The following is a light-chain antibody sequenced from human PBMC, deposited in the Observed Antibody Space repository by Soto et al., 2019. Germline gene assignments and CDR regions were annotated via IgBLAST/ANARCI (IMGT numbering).Light chain of an antibody. J-gene: IGLJ1*01. CDR1: SSNIGAGYD. V-gene: IGLV1-40*01. CDR3: QSYDSTYV. CDR2: HNN. Sequence: QSVLTQPPSVSGAPGQRVTISCTGSSSNIGAGYDVHWYQQRPGTAPKLLIYHNNNRPSGVPDRFSGSQSGTSASLAITGLQAEHEADYYCQSYDSTYVFGTGTKVTVL.